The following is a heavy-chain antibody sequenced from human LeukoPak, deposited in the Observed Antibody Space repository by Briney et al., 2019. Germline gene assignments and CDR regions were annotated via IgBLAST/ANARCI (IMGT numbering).Heavy chain of an antibody. CDR1: GYTFTSYD. CDR3: ARARRVVVTATYYFDY. D-gene: IGHD2-21*02. CDR2: MNPNSGNT. V-gene: IGHV1-8*01. J-gene: IGHJ4*02. Sequence: ASVKVSCKASGYTFTSYDINWVGQATGQGLEWMGWMNPNSGNTGYAQKFQGRVTMTRNTSISTAYMELSSLRSEDTAVYYCARARRVVVTATYYFDYWGQGTLVTVSS.